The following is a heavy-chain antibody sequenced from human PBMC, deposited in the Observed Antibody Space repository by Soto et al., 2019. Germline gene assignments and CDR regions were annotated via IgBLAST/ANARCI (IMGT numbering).Heavy chain of an antibody. CDR1: GGSISSYY. CDR3: ARLVAARPHYYYGMDV. V-gene: IGHV4-59*01. D-gene: IGHD6-6*01. Sequence: SETLSLTCTVSGGSISSYYWSWIRQPPGKGLEWIGYISYSGSTNYNPSLKSRVTISVDTSKNQFSLKLSSVTAADTAVYYCARLVAARPHYYYGMDVWGQGTTVTVSS. J-gene: IGHJ6*02. CDR2: ISYSGST.